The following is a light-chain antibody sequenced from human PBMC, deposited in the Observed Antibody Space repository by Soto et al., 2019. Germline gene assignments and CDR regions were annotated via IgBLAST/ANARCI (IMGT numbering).Light chain of an antibody. CDR1: SSDVGSYNY. Sequence: QSALTQPASVSGSPGQSITISCTGTSSDVGSYNYVSWYQQHPGKAPKLMIYEVSHRPSGVTNRFSGSKSGNTAYLTISGLQAEDEADYYCSSYTTSFIWVFGEGTKLTVL. CDR2: EVS. CDR3: SSYTTSFIWV. J-gene: IGLJ3*02. V-gene: IGLV2-14*01.